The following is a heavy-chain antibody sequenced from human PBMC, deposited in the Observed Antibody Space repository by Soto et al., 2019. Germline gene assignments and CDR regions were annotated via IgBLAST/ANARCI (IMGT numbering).Heavy chain of an antibody. D-gene: IGHD4-17*01. Sequence: QVQLQESGPGLVKPSQTLSLTCTVSGGSISSGGYYWSWIRQHPGKGLEXIGYIYYSGSTYYNPSLKSRVTISVDTSKNQFSLKLSSVTAADTAVYYCARDVGYGATPSYWYFDLWGRGTLVTVSS. V-gene: IGHV4-31*03. CDR1: GGSISSGGYY. J-gene: IGHJ2*01. CDR3: ARDVGYGATPSYWYFDL. CDR2: IYYSGST.